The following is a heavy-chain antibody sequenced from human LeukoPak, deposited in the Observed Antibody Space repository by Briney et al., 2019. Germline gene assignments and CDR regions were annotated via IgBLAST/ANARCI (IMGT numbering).Heavy chain of an antibody. Sequence: GGSLRLSCAASGFTFSDYYMSWIRQAPGKGLEWVSYISTTGSTKYYADSVKGRFTISRDNAKNSLYLQMNSLRAEDTAVYYCASQTKPRDYYYGMYVWGQGTTVTVSS. CDR3: ASQTKPRDYYYGMYV. CDR2: ISTTGSTK. V-gene: IGHV3-11*04. J-gene: IGHJ6*02. D-gene: IGHD1-14*01. CDR1: GFTFSDYY.